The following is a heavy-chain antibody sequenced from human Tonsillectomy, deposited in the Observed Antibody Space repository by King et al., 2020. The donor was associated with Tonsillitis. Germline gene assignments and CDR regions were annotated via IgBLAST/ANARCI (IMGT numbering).Heavy chain of an antibody. J-gene: IGHJ4*02. D-gene: IGHD3-10*01. Sequence: QLVQSGAEVRKPGASVKVSCKASGYTFSNYYIHWVRQAPGQGPEWMGLINPSGGTTSYAKNVQGRVTMTRDTSTSTVYLELSSLRSDDTAMYYCARLGNLIRGVIKPYWGQGTLVTVSS. CDR1: GYTFSNYY. V-gene: IGHV1-46*01. CDR3: ARLGNLIRGVIKPY. CDR2: INPSGGTT.